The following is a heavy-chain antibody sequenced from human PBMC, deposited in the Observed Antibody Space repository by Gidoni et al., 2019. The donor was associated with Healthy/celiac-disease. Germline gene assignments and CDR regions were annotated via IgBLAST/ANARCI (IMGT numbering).Heavy chain of an antibody. CDR2: ISSGSTTI. Sequence: EVQLVESGGGLVQPGGSLRLSCAASGFTFSNYGMNWVRQAPGKGLEWLSDISSGSTTIYYVDSVKGRFTISRDNAKNSLYLHMNSLRPEDTAVYYCARDAGHFDYWGQGTLVTVSS. V-gene: IGHV3-48*01. CDR1: GFTFSNYG. CDR3: ARDAGHFDY. J-gene: IGHJ4*02.